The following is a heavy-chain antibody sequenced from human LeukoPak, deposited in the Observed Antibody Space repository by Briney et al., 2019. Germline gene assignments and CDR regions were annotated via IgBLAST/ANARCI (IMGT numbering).Heavy chain of an antibody. CDR1: GYTFTGYY. J-gene: IGHJ4*02. D-gene: IGHD1-26*01. CDR3: ARDQVWGATCYDY. Sequence: GASVKVSCKASGYTFTGYYMHWVRQAPGQGLEWMGWINPNSGGTNYAQKLQGRVTMTTDTSTSTAYMELRSLRSDDTAVYYCARDQVWGATCYDYWGQGTLVTVSS. CDR2: INPNSGGT. V-gene: IGHV1-2*02.